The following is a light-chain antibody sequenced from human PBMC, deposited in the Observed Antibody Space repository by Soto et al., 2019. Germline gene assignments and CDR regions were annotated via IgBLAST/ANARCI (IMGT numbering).Light chain of an antibody. CDR1: RSLIKPSNGLNH. V-gene: IGKV4-1*01. J-gene: IGKJ4*01. Sequence: EIVLTQSPDSLAVSLGESATFDCKSSRSLIKPSNGLNHLALYQQNPGQSPKRLIYWASPRASGVPARFSGSGSGTDFTLTISSLKAEDVAVYFCKHYITPPIRFGGGTKV. CDR3: KHYITPPIR. CDR2: WAS.